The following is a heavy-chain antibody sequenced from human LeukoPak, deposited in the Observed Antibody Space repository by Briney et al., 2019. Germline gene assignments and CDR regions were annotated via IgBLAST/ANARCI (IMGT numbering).Heavy chain of an antibody. CDR1: GGSISSYY. J-gene: IGHJ4*02. D-gene: IGHD6-13*01. CDR2: IYYSGST. V-gene: IGHV4-59*08. CDR3: ARHWETSSWYVDY. Sequence: SETLSLTRTVSGGSISSYYWSWIRQPPGKGLEWIGYIYYSGSTNYNPSLKSRVTMSVDTSKNQLSLKLTSVTAADTAVYYCARHWETSSWYVDYWGQGTLVTVSS.